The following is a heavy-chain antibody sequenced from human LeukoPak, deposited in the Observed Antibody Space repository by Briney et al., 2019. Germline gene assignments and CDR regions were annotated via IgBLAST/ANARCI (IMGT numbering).Heavy chain of an antibody. J-gene: IGHJ5*02. CDR1: GFSFSTFT. CDR2: ISSSSSHT. V-gene: IGHV3-21*01. D-gene: IGHD4/OR15-4a*01. Sequence: PGGSLRLSCAASGFSFSTFTMNWVRQAPGKGLEWVSSISSSSSHTYYADSVKGRFTITRDDAENSLYLQMNSLRAEDTAVYYCARIPNSANFPKWLDPWGQGTLVTVSS. CDR3: ARIPNSANFPKWLDP.